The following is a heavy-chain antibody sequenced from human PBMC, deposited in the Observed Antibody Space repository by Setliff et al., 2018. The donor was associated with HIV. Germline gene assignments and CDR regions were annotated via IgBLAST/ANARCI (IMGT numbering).Heavy chain of an antibody. J-gene: IGHJ4*02. D-gene: IGHD2-2*01. Sequence: PSETLSLTCSVSGGTISNNNYHWGWIRQPPGEGLEWIGSIYYSGSTYYNPSLKSRITISVDTSKNQFSLRLSSVTAADTAVYYCARQGLVLVPASIDWRLPPSPIDYWGQGALVTVSS. CDR1: GGTISNNNYH. CDR2: IYYSGST. V-gene: IGHV4-39*01. CDR3: ARQGLVLVPASIDWRLPPSPIDY.